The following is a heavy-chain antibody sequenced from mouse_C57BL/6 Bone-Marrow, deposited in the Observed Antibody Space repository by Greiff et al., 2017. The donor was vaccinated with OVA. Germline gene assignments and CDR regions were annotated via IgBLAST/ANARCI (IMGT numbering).Heavy chain of an antibody. Sequence: ESGAELARPGASVKMSCKASGYTFTSYTMHWVKQRPGQGLEWIGYINPSSGYTKYNQKFKDKATLTADKSSSTAYMQLSSLTSEDSAVYYCAGGPWFAYWGQGTLVTVSA. CDR3: AGGPWFAY. J-gene: IGHJ3*01. V-gene: IGHV1-4*01. CDR1: GYTFTSYT. CDR2: INPSSGYT.